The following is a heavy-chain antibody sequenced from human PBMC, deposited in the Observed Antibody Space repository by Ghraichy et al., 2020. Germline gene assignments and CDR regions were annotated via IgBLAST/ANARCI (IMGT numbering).Heavy chain of an antibody. V-gene: IGHV3-21*01. CDR2: ISSSSSYI. CDR3: ARDQGGDGYNSDY. CDR1: GFTFSSYS. Sequence: GGSLRLSCAASGFTFSSYSMNWVRQAPGKGLEWVSSISSSSSYIYYADSVKGRFTISRDNAKNSLYLQMNNLRAEDTAVYYCARDQGGDGYNSDYWGQGTLVTVSS. J-gene: IGHJ4*02. D-gene: IGHD5-24*01.